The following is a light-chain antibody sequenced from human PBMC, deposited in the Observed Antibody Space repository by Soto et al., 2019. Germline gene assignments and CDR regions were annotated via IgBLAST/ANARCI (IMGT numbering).Light chain of an antibody. CDR3: QQYGSSPFT. J-gene: IGKJ3*01. V-gene: IGKV3D-20*01. Sequence: EIVLTQSPVTLSLFPGERATISCGASQSVSSSYLAWYQQKPGLAPRLLNYDASSRATGIPDRFIGSGSGTDLTITISTLEPKDFAVYYCQQYGSSPFTFGPGAKVDIK. CDR2: DAS. CDR1: QSVSSSY.